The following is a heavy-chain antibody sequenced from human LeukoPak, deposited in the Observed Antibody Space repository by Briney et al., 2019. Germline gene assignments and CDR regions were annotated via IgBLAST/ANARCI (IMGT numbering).Heavy chain of an antibody. D-gene: IGHD2-15*01. V-gene: IGHV3-15*01. CDR3: AKAPRPYCSGGSCFDAFDI. J-gene: IGHJ3*02. CDR2: IKSKTDGGTT. CDR1: GFTFTNAW. Sequence: GGSLRLSCAASGFTFTNAWMTWVRQAPGKGLEWVGLIKSKTDGGTTDYAAPVKGRFTISRDDSKNTLYLQMNSLRADDTAVYQCAKAPRPYCSGGSCFDAFDIWGQGTMVTVSS.